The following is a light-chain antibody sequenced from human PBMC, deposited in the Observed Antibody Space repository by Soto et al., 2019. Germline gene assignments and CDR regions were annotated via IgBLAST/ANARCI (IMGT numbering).Light chain of an antibody. J-gene: IGKJ1*01. CDR1: QDIKNE. V-gene: IGKV1-6*01. CDR2: AAS. Sequence: AIQMTQSPSSRSASVGDRVTITRRASQDIKNELGWYQQKPGKAPNVLIYAASTLLSGVPSRFSGAGSGTDFTLTISSLQPEDFATYYCLQDHNYPRTFGQGTRVEIK. CDR3: LQDHNYPRT.